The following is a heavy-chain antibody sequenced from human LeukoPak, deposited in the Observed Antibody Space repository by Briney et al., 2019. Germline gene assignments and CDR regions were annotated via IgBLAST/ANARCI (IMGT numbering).Heavy chain of an antibody. D-gene: IGHD1-26*01. Sequence: GASVKVSCKASGYMFTHSHMHCVRQTPGQGLEWVGWINPNSGDTNYPQKFQGRVTMTRDTSISTAYMELSRLRADDTAVYYCATGAYTYYTEYWGQGTVVAVSS. CDR3: ATGAYTYYTEY. CDR2: INPNSGDT. V-gene: IGHV1-2*02. CDR1: GYMFTHSH. J-gene: IGHJ4*02.